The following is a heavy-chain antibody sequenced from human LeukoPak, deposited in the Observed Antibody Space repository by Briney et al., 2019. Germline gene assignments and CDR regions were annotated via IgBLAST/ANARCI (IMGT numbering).Heavy chain of an antibody. CDR2: ISDSSSDI. CDR3: ARGLDDYGAPTRFDP. Sequence: GGSLRLSCAASGFTFSSYSMNWIRQAPGKGLEWVSSISDSSSDIYYADSLKGRFTVSRDNAKNSLFLQMNSLRAEDTAVYYCARGLDDYGAPTRFDPWGQGTLVTVSS. J-gene: IGHJ5*02. D-gene: IGHD4-17*01. V-gene: IGHV3-21*01. CDR1: GFTFSSYS.